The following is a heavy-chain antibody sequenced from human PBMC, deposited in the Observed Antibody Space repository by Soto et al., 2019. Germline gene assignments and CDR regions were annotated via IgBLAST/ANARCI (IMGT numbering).Heavy chain of an antibody. V-gene: IGHV1-2*04. CDR2: INPNSGGT. J-gene: IGHJ4*02. CDR1: GYTFTGYY. Sequence: ASVKVSCKASGYTFTGYYMHWVRQAPGQGPEWMGWINPNSGGTNYAQKFQGWVTMTRDTSISTAYMELSRLRSDDTAVYYCARSWDIVVVPAATVAYFDYWGQGTLVTVSS. D-gene: IGHD2-2*01. CDR3: ARSWDIVVVPAATVAYFDY.